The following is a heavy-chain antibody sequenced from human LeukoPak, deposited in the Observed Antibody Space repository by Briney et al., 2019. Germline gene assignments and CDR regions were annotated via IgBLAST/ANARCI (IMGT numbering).Heavy chain of an antibody. Sequence: GGSLRLSCVASGFSFNNYAMNWVRQAPGKGLGWVSLIIGSSGTTFYADSVKGRFTISRDKSKSTLYLQMNSLRAEDTAVYYCAKGAYDYIEIAYFDYWGQGSLVTVSS. V-gene: IGHV3-23*01. CDR3: AKGAYDYIEIAYFDY. D-gene: IGHD5-12*01. CDR1: GFSFNNYA. CDR2: IIGSSGTT. J-gene: IGHJ4*02.